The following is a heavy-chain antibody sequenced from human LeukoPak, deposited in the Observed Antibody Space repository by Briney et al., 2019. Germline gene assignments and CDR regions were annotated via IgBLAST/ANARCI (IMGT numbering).Heavy chain of an antibody. CDR2: INTNTGNP. CDR3: AMGVPTGYSGYDAFDI. CDR1: GYTFTSYA. D-gene: IGHD3-9*01. V-gene: IGHV7-4-1*02. J-gene: IGHJ3*02. Sequence: GASVKVSCKASGYTFTSYAMNWVRQAPGQGLEWMGWINTNTGNPTYAQGFTGRFVFSLDTSVSTAYLQISSLKAEDTAVYYCAMGVPTGYSGYDAFDIWGQGTMVTVSS.